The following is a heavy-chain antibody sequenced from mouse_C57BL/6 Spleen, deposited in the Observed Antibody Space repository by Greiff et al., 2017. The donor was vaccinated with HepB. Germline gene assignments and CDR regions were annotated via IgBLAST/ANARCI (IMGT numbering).Heavy chain of an antibody. CDR1: GYTFTDYY. CDR3: ARVGEIYYDYDGRGDY. D-gene: IGHD2-4*01. Sequence: VQLQQSGPELVKPGASVKISCKASGYTFTDYYINWVKQRPGQGLEWIGWIFPGSGSTYYNEKFKGKATLTVDKSSSTAYMLLSSLTSEDSAVYFCARVGEIYYDYDGRGDYWGQGTTLTVSS. J-gene: IGHJ2*01. CDR2: IFPGSGST. V-gene: IGHV1-75*01.